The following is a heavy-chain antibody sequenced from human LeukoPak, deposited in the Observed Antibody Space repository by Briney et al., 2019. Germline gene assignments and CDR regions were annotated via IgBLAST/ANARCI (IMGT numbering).Heavy chain of an antibody. V-gene: IGHV3-7*01. Sequence: GGSLRLSCAASGFTFSSYAMSWVRQAPGKGLEWVANIKQDGSEKYYVDSVKGRFTISRDNAKNSLYLQMNSLRAEDTAVYYCAVLTYYYDSSGFDYWGQGTLVTVSS. D-gene: IGHD3-22*01. CDR3: AVLTYYYDSSGFDY. CDR2: IKQDGSEK. CDR1: GFTFSSYA. J-gene: IGHJ4*02.